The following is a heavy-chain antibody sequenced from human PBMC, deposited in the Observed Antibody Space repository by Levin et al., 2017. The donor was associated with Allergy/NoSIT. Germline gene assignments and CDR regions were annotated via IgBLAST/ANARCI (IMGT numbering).Heavy chain of an antibody. D-gene: IGHD3-3*01. CDR3: AKEYDFWSGYYQDPNWFDP. Sequence: GGSLRLSCAASGFTFSSYAMSWVRQAPGKGLEWVSAISGSGGSTYYADSVKGRFTISRDNSKNTLYLQMNSLRAEDTAVYYCAKEYDFWSGYYQDPNWFDPWGQGTLVTVSS. J-gene: IGHJ5*02. V-gene: IGHV3-23*01. CDR1: GFTFSSYA. CDR2: ISGSGGST.